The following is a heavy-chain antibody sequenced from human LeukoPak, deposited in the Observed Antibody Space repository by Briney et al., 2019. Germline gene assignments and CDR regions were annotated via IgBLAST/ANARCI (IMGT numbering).Heavy chain of an antibody. Sequence: GGSLRLSCAASGFTFSSYGMHWVRQAPGKGLEWVAVIWYGGSNKYYADSVKGRFTISRDNSKNTLYLQMNSLRAEDTAVYYCAKSSTSWGYAFDIWGQGTMVTVSS. J-gene: IGHJ3*02. D-gene: IGHD2-2*01. CDR2: IWYGGSNK. CDR3: AKSSTSWGYAFDI. V-gene: IGHV3-30*02. CDR1: GFTFSSYG.